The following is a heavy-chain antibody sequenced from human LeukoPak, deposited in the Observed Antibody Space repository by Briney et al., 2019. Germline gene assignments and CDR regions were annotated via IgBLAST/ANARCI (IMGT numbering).Heavy chain of an antibody. D-gene: IGHD1-1*01. CDR3: AKGLRWNDEGIDFDY. J-gene: IGHJ4*02. Sequence: GGSLRLSCAASGFTFSSYGMHWVRQAPGKGLEWVAVISYDGSNKYYADSVKGRFTSSRDNSKNTLYLQMNSLRAEDTAVYYCAKGLRWNDEGIDFDYWGQGTLVTVSS. CDR2: ISYDGSNK. CDR1: GFTFSSYG. V-gene: IGHV3-30*18.